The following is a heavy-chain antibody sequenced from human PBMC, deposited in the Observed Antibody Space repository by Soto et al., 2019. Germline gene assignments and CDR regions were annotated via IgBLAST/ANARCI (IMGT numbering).Heavy chain of an antibody. Sequence: VASVKVSCKASGYTFTSYGISWVRQAPGQGLEWMGWISAYNGNTNYAQKLQGRVTMTTDTSTSTAYMELRSLRSDDTAVYYCARDSRSPYYYYGMDVWGQGTTVTVSS. J-gene: IGHJ6*02. V-gene: IGHV1-18*04. CDR1: GYTFTSYG. CDR2: ISAYNGNT. D-gene: IGHD2-2*01. CDR3: ARDSRSPYYYYGMDV.